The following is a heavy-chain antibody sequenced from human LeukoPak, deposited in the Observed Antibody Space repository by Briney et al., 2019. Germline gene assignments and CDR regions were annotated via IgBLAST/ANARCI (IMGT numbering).Heavy chain of an antibody. CDR2: IRGKTDGGTT. J-gene: IGHJ4*02. D-gene: IGHD3-10*01. Sequence: GGSLRLSCAASGFTFSSYAMSWVRQAPGKGLEWVGRIRGKTDGGTTDYAAPVKGRFTISRDDSKNTLYLQMNSLKTGDTAVYYCTTARNMVRGVIPLDYWGQGTLVTVSS. CDR1: GFTFSSYA. CDR3: TTARNMVRGVIPLDY. V-gene: IGHV3-15*01.